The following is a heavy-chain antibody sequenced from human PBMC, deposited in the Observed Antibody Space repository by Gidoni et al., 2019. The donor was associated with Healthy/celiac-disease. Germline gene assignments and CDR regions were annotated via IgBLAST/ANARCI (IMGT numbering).Heavy chain of an antibody. Sequence: QVQLVQSGAEVKKPGSSVKVSCKASGGNFSSYAISWVRQAHGQGLEWMGGIIPIFGIANYAQKFQGRVTITADKSTSTAYMELSSLRSEDTAVYYCARALGKAPARYYYGMDVWGQGTTVTVSS. CDR1: GGNFSSYA. J-gene: IGHJ6*02. CDR3: ARALGKAPARYYYGMDV. CDR2: IIPIFGIA. V-gene: IGHV1-69*17. D-gene: IGHD2-2*01.